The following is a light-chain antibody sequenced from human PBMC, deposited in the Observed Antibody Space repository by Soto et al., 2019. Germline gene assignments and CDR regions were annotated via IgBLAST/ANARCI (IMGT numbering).Light chain of an antibody. J-gene: IGKJ1*01. V-gene: IGKV4-1*01. CDR1: QSLLYSPNNQNY. Sequence: DIVMTQSPDSLAVSLGERATIDCKSSQSLLYSPNNQNYLAWYQQKPGQPPKLLIYWASTRESGVPDRFTGSGSGTDFTLTISSLHAEDVAVYYCQQYYDAPQTFGRGTKVEIK. CDR2: WAS. CDR3: QQYYDAPQT.